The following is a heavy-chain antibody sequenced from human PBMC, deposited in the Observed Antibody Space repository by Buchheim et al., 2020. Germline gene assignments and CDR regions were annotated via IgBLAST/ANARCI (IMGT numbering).Heavy chain of an antibody. V-gene: IGHV3-23*01. CDR3: AKGVVPAAVLYYYYGMDV. CDR1: GFTFSSYA. J-gene: IGHJ6*02. CDR2: ISGSGGST. D-gene: IGHD2-2*01. Sequence: EVQLLESGGGLVQPGGSLRLSCAASGFTFSSYAMSWVRQAPGKGLEWVSAISGSGGSTYYADSVKGRFTISRDNSKNPLYLQMNSLRAEDTAVYYCAKGVVPAAVLYYYYGMDVWGQGTT.